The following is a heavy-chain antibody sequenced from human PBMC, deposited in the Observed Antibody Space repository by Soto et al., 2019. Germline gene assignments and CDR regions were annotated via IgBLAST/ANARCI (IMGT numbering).Heavy chain of an antibody. CDR3: ARATMVRGVIGLYYYYGMDV. Sequence: GGSLRLSCAASGFTFSSYDMHWVRQATGKGLEWVSAIGTAGDTYYPGSVKGRFTISRENAENSLYLQMNSLRAGDTAVYYCARATMVRGVIGLYYYYGMDVWGQGTTVTVSS. V-gene: IGHV3-13*01. J-gene: IGHJ6*02. D-gene: IGHD3-10*01. CDR2: IGTAGDT. CDR1: GFTFSSYD.